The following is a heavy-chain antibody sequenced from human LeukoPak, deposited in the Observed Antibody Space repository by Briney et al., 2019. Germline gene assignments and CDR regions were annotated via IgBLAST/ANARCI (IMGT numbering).Heavy chain of an antibody. CDR3: ARAGYSSSWYHYYYMDV. Sequence: TSETLSLTCAVYGGSFSGYYWSWIRQPPGKGLEWIGEINHSGSTNYNPSLKSRVTISVDTSKNQSSLKLSSVTAADTAVYYCARAGYSSSWYHYYYMDVWGKGTTVTVSS. CDR2: INHSGST. CDR1: GGSFSGYY. J-gene: IGHJ6*03. V-gene: IGHV4-34*01. D-gene: IGHD6-13*01.